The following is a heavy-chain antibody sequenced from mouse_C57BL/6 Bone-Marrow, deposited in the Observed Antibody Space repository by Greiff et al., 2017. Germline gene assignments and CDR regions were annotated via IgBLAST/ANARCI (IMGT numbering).Heavy chain of an antibody. V-gene: IGHV1-81*01. J-gene: IGHJ2*01. CDR1: GYTFTSYG. CDR2: IYPRSGNT. D-gene: IGHD1-1*02. Sequence: VQLQQSGAELARPGASVKLSCKASGYTFTSYGISWVKQRTGKGLEWIGEIYPRSGNTYYNEKFKGKATLTADKSSSTAYMELRSLTSYDSAVYFCARSGGYYFDFWGQGTTLTVSS. CDR3: ARSGGYYFDF.